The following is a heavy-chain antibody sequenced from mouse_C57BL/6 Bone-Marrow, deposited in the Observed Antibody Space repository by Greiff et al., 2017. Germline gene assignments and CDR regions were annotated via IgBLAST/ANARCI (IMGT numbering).Heavy chain of an antibody. J-gene: IGHJ3*01. Sequence: QVQLQQSGAELARPGASVKMSCKASGYTFTSYTMHWVKQRPGQGLEWIGYINPCCGYTNYNQKFKDKATLTADKSSSTAYMQLSSLTSEDSAVDCRAWGPSVAYWGQGTLVTVSA. CDR1: GYTFTSYT. V-gene: IGHV1-4*01. CDR2: INPCCGYT. D-gene: IGHD3-3*01. CDR3: AWGPSVAY.